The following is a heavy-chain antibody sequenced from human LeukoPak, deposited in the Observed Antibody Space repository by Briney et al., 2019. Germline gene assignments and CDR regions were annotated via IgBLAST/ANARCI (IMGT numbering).Heavy chain of an antibody. CDR1: GFTFSSYG. CDR2: ISYDGSNK. V-gene: IGHV3-30*03. CDR3: ARGDYDILTGYYPFDY. J-gene: IGHJ4*02. Sequence: GRSLRLSCAASGFTFSSYGMHWVRQAPGKGLEWVAVISYDGSNKYYADSVKGRFTISRDNSKNTLYLQMNSLRAEDTAVYYCARGDYDILTGYYPFDYWGQGTLVTVSS. D-gene: IGHD3-9*01.